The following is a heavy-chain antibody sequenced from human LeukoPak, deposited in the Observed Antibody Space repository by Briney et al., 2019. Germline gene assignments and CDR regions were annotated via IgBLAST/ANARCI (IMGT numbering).Heavy chain of an antibody. Sequence: GGSLRLSCVASGFTFSSYAMHWVRQAPGKGLEWVAVISYDGSNKYYADSVKGRFTISRDNSKNTLYLQMNSLRAEDTAVYYCARYYYDSSGYSMGYDAFDIWGQGTMVTVSS. D-gene: IGHD3-22*01. CDR3: ARYYYDSSGYSMGYDAFDI. J-gene: IGHJ3*02. CDR1: GFTFSSYA. CDR2: ISYDGSNK. V-gene: IGHV3-30-3*01.